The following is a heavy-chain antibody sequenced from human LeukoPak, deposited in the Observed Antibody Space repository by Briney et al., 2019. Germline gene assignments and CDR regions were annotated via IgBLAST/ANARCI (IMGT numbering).Heavy chain of an antibody. CDR2: ISWDGGST. CDR3: AKDNPGGSWDMDV. D-gene: IGHD2-15*01. V-gene: IGHV3-43*01. CDR1: EFTFDDYS. Sequence: GGSLRPSCAASEFTFDDYSMYWVRQGPGKGLEWVSAISWDGGSTYYADSVKGRFTISRDNSKNSLYLQMNSLRTEDTALYYCAKDNPGGSWDMDVWGKGTTVTVSS. J-gene: IGHJ6*03.